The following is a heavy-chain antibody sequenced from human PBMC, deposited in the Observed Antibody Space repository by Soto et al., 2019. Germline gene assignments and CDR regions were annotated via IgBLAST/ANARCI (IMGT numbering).Heavy chain of an antibody. J-gene: IGHJ4*02. CDR2: FFYSENT. CDR1: GDSVTSDTCY. CDR3: VRGRGYSTGYFDY. Sequence: PSETLSLTCSVSGDSVTSDTCYWGWIRQPPGRGLEWIGYFFYSENTYYNPSLKSRVTISVDSSKNHFSLNLNSVTAADSAIYYCVRGRGYSTGYFDYWGQGSQVTVSS. D-gene: IGHD3-3*01. V-gene: IGHV4-39*02.